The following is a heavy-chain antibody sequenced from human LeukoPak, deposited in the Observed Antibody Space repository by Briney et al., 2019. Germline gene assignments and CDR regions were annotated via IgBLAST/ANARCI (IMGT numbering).Heavy chain of an antibody. CDR3: GGGGYLLDY. Sequence: GGSLRLSCAASGFSLGTDSMNLVRQAPGKGLEWVSRINSDGSTTTYADSVKGRFTISRDNAKNTLYLQMNRLRAEDTAVYYCGGGGYLLDYWGQGTLVTVSS. CDR2: INSDGSTT. V-gene: IGHV3-74*01. D-gene: IGHD1-26*01. CDR1: GFSLGTDS. J-gene: IGHJ4*02.